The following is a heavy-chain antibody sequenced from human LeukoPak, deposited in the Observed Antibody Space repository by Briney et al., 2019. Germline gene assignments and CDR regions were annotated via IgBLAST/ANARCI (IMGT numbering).Heavy chain of an antibody. CDR2: IIPIFGTA. J-gene: IGHJ5*02. V-gene: IGHV1-69*06. Sequence: SVKVSCKASGYTFTSYGISWVRQAPGQGLEWVGGIIPIFGTANYAQKFQGRVTITADKSTSTAYLELSSLRSEDTAVYYCARADYYGSGPNWFDPWGQGTLVTVSS. D-gene: IGHD3-10*01. CDR3: ARADYYGSGPNWFDP. CDR1: GYTFTSYG.